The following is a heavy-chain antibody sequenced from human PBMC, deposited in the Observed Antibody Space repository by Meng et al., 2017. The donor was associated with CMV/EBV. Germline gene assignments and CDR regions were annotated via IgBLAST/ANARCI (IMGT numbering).Heavy chain of an antibody. Sequence: GESLKISCAASEFICSNYWMSWVRQAPGKGLEWVANINLEGSEKYSVDSVKGRFTISRDNGKNVLFLQMNSLRAEDSAVYYCVRDVGGRGYSADWGQGTLVTVSS. CDR2: INLEGSEK. V-gene: IGHV3-7*01. CDR1: EFICSNYW. J-gene: IGHJ1*01. D-gene: IGHD5-12*01. CDR3: VRDVGGRGYSAD.